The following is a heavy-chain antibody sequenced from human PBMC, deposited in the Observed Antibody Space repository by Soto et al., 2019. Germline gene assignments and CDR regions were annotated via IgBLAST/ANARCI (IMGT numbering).Heavy chain of an antibody. CDR1: GFSFSSYG. V-gene: IGHV3-33*01. Sequence: QVQLVESGGGVVQPGRSQRLSCAASGFSFSSYGMHWVRQAPGKGLEWGAVIWYDGSNKYYADSVKGRFTISRDNSKNTLYLQMNSLRAEDTAVFYCARTMAVAAKTQDYFDYWGQGTLVTVSS. CDR2: IWYDGSNK. D-gene: IGHD6-19*01. CDR3: ARTMAVAAKTQDYFDY. J-gene: IGHJ4*02.